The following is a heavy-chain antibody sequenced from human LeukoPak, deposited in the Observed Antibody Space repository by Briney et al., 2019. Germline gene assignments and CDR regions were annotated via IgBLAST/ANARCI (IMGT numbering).Heavy chain of an antibody. J-gene: IGHJ3*02. Sequence: SETLSLTCAVYGGSFSGYYWSWIRKPPGKGLEWIGEINHSGSTNYNPSLKSRVTISVDTSKNQFSLKLSSVTAADTAVYYCARDGQLRGAFDIWGQGTMVTVSS. CDR3: ARDGQLRGAFDI. CDR2: INHSGST. D-gene: IGHD2-2*01. V-gene: IGHV4-34*01. CDR1: GGSFSGYY.